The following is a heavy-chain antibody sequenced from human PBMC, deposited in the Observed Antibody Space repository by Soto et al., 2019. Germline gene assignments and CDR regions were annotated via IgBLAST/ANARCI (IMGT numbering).Heavy chain of an antibody. CDR1: GGSISRYY. CDR2: MYNTGRT. Sequence: QVQLQESGPGLVKPSETLSLTCTVSGGSISRYYWGWIRQPPGKGLEWIGYMYNTGRTVYNPSFKSRVTISVDTYKNQFSLQLDSVTAADTAVYYCARDLWGYCGTDCYPLDVWGQGTTVTVSS. CDR3: ARDLWGYCGTDCYPLDV. D-gene: IGHD2-21*02. J-gene: IGHJ6*02. V-gene: IGHV4-59*01.